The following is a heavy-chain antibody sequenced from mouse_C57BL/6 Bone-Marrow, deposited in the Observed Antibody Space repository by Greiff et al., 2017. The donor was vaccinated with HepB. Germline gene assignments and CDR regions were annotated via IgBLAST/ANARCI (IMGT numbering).Heavy chain of an antibody. V-gene: IGHV5-17*01. J-gene: IGHJ2*01. D-gene: IGHD1-3*01. Sequence: EVKLQESGGGLVKPGGSLKLSCAASGFTFSDYGMHWVRQAPEEGLEWVAYISSGSSTIYYADTVKGRFTISRDNAKNTLFLQMTSLRSEDTAMYYCAREKVYFDYWGQGTTLTVSS. CDR1: GFTFSDYG. CDR3: AREKVYFDY. CDR2: ISSGSSTI.